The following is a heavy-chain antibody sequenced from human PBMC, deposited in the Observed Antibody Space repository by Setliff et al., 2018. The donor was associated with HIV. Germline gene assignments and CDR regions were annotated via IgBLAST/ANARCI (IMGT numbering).Heavy chain of an antibody. CDR1: GFTFANAW. CDR2: IKRKSEGATT. J-gene: IGHJ3*02. V-gene: IGHV3-15*01. CDR3: ITDPGDHPDYWGQGTLVTVSSEDDAFDI. D-gene: IGHD7-27*01. Sequence: GGSLRLSCEASGFTFANAWMNWVRQSPGKGLQWVGRIKRKSEGATTEYAAPVKGRFTISRDDSKNTLYLQMNSLKSEDTAVYYCITDPGDHPDYWGQGTLVTVSSEDDAFDIWGQGTMVTVSS.